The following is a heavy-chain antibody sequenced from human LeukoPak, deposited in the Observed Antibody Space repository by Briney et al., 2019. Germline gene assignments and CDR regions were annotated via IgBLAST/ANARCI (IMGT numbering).Heavy chain of an antibody. J-gene: IGHJ5*02. CDR1: GGSTTINGYY. CDR2: IYYNGNT. CDR3: GRHVQAPSFDP. V-gene: IGHV4-39*01. D-gene: IGHD1-1*01. Sequence: PSETLSLTCTVSGGSTTINGYYWAWIRQPPWKGLEWIGSIYYNGNTYYNPSLKSRVTISADTSTKHFSLKLTSVTAADTAVYYCGRHVQAPSFDPWGQGTLVTVSS.